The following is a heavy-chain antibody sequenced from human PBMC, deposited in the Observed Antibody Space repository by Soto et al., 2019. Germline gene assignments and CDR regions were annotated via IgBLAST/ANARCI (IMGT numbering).Heavy chain of an antibody. CDR3: ARYRKRWLQFNWGFDP. D-gene: IGHD5-12*01. CDR1: GGSFSGYY. V-gene: IGHV4-34*01. CDR2: INHSGST. J-gene: IGHJ5*02. Sequence: QVQLQQWGAGLLKTSETLSLTCAVYGGSFSGYYWSWIRQPPGKGLKWIVEINHSGSTNYNPSLKSRGTISVDTSKNQFSLKLSSVNAADTAGYYCARYRKRWLQFNWGFDPWGQGNLGTVSS.